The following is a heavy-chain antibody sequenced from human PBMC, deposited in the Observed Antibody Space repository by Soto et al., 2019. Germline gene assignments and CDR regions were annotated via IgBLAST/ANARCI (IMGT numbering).Heavy chain of an antibody. J-gene: IGHJ6*02. CDR3: ARSKYYDFWSGYYFYYGMDV. Sequence: ETLSLTCTVSGGSISSYYWSWIRQPPGKGLEWIGYIYYSGSTNYNPSLKSRVTISVDTSKNQFSLKLSPVTAADTAVYYCARSKYYDFWSGYYFYYGMDVWGQGTTVTVSS. CDR1: GGSISSYY. V-gene: IGHV4-59*01. D-gene: IGHD3-3*01. CDR2: IYYSGST.